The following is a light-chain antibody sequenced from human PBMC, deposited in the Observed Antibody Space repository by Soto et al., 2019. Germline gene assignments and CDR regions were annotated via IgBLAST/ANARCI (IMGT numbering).Light chain of an antibody. CDR2: DAS. CDR3: QQRRKWPVT. V-gene: IGKV3-11*01. Sequence: EIVLTQSPATLSLSPGERATLSCRASQSVSSYLAWYQQKPGQAPRLRVYDASNRATGIPARFSGSGSGTDFTLTISSLEPGDFAVYYCQQRRKWPVTFGQGNKVEIK. J-gene: IGKJ1*01. CDR1: QSVSSY.